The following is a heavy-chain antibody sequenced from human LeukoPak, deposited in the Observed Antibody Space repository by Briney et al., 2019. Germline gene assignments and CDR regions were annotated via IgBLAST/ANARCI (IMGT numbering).Heavy chain of an antibody. V-gene: IGHV4-34*01. CDR2: INHSGST. D-gene: IGHD2-8*02. CDR1: GGSFSNYY. Sequence: SETLSLTCAVYGGSFSNYYWSWIRQPPGKGLEWIGEINHSGSTNYNPSLKSRVTISLDTSKNQFSLKLNSVTAADTAVYYCARTLLGRLFDYWGQGTLVTVSS. J-gene: IGHJ4*02. CDR3: ARTLLGRLFDY.